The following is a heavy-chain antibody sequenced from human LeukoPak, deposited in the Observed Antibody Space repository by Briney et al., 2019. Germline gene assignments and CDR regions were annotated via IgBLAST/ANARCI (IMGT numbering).Heavy chain of an antibody. V-gene: IGHV1-46*01. J-gene: IGHJ4*02. CDR2: INPSGGST. CDR3: ARDSGRYFDWLESDY. CDR1: GYTFTSYY. Sequence: GASVKVSCKASGYTFTSYYMHWVRQAPGQGLEWMGIINPSGGSTSYAQKFQGRVTMTRDTSTSTVYMELNSLRSEDTAVYYCARDSGRYFDWLESDYWGQGTLVTVSS. D-gene: IGHD3-9*01.